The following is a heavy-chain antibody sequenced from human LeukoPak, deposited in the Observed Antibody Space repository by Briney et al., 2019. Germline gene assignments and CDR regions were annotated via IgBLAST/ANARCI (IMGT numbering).Heavy chain of an antibody. CDR1: GYTFTGYY. CDR2: INPNSGGT. D-gene: IGHD5-12*01. J-gene: IGHJ4*02. CDR3: ARDQSLTWIEADYYFDY. Sequence: ASVKVSCKASGYTFTGYYMHWVRQAPGQGLEWMGWINPNSGGTNYAQKFQGRVTMTRDTSISTAYMELSRLRSDDTAVYYCARDQSLTWIEADYYFDYWGQGTLVTVSS. V-gene: IGHV1-2*02.